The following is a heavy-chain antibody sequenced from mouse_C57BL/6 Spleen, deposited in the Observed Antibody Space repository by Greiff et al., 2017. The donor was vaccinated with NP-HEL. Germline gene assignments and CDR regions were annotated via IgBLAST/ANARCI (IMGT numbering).Heavy chain of an antibody. CDR2: IYPRSGNT. CDR3: TRRYGSGYYAMDY. J-gene: IGHJ4*01. D-gene: IGHD1-1*01. Sequence: QVQLQQSGAELARPGASVKLSCKASGYTFTSYGIRWVKQRTGQGLEWIGEIYPRSGNTFYNEKFKGKATLTADTSSSTAYMELSSLTSEDSAVYFCTRRYGSGYYAMDYWGQGTSVTVSS. V-gene: IGHV1-81*01. CDR1: GYTFTSYG.